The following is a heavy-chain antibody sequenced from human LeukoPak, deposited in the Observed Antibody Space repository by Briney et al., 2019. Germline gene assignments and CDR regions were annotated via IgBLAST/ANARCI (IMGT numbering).Heavy chain of an antibody. CDR3: AKDRSIGTYYTFDH. CDR2: IYYSGST. Sequence: SETLSLTCSVSGGSISSSSYYWGWIRQSPGKGLEWIGSIYYSGSTCYNPSLKSRVTISVDTSKNQFSLKLSSVTAADTAVYYCAKDRSIGTYYTFDHWGQGTLVTVSS. J-gene: IGHJ4*02. D-gene: IGHD1-26*01. V-gene: IGHV4-39*07. CDR1: GGSISSSSYY.